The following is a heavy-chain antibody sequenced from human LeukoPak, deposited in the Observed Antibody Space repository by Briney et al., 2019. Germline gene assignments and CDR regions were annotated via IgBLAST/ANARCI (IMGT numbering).Heavy chain of an antibody. CDR2: ITSSATYI. CDR1: GFTFSSYN. CDR3: AGVKVGYDYVWGSYNYFDY. D-gene: IGHD3-16*01. V-gene: IGHV3-21*04. J-gene: IGHJ4*02. Sequence: GGSLRLSCAASGFTFSSYNMNWVRQAPGKAMEWVSSITSSATYIFYADSVKGRFTISRDNAKNSLYLQMDSLGPEDTAVYYCAGVKVGYDYVWGSYNYFDYWGQGTLVTVSS.